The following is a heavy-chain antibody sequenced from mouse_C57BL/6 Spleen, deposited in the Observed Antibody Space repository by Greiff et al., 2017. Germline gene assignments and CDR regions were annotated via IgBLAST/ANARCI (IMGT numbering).Heavy chain of an antibody. CDR2: ISSGGDYI. V-gene: IGHV5-9-1*02. Sequence: EVKLMESGEGLVKPGGSLKLSCAASGFTFSSYAMSWVRQTPEKRLEWVAYISSGGDYIYYADTVKGRFTISRDNARNTLYLQMSSLKSEDTAMYYCTRDAYYYGSSYESYWYFDVWGTGTTVTVSS. CDR3: TRDAYYYGSSYESYWYFDV. D-gene: IGHD1-1*01. J-gene: IGHJ1*03. CDR1: GFTFSSYA.